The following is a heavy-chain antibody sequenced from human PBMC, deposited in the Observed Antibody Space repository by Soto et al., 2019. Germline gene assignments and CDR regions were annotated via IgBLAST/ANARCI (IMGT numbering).Heavy chain of an antibody. V-gene: IGHV1-3*01. CDR3: ARDSPIGSTFSGYDAIDY. Sequence: ASVKVSCKASGYTFTSYAIHWVRQAPGQRLEWMGWINAGNSDTKYSQKFQGRLTITADRSTGTAYMELNSLKSEDTAVYYCARDSPIGSTFSGYDAIDYWGQGTLVTVSS. J-gene: IGHJ4*02. CDR1: GYTFTSYA. D-gene: IGHD5-12*01. CDR2: INAGNSDT.